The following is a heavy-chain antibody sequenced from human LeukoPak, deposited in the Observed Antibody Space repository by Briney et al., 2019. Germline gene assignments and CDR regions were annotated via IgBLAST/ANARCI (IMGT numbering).Heavy chain of an antibody. D-gene: IGHD2-2*01. Sequence: EPGGSLRLSCAASGFTFSDYNMNWVRQAPGKGLEWVSYITNGGSTIHHADSVKGRFTISRDNAKNSLYLQMDSLRAEDTALYYCARAPITSPFYFDYWGQGTLVTVSS. CDR1: GFTFSDYN. CDR3: ARAPITSPFYFDY. CDR2: ITNGGSTI. V-gene: IGHV3-11*01. J-gene: IGHJ4*02.